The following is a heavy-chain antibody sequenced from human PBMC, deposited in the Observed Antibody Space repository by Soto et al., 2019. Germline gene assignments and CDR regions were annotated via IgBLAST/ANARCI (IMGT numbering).Heavy chain of an antibody. CDR3: ARAGSPHNYDILTGYSKYNWFDP. Sequence: GGSLRLSCAASGFTFSDYYMSWIRQAPGKGLEWVSYISSSGSTIYYADSVKGRFTISRDNAKNSLYLQMNSLRAEDTAVYYCARAGSPHNYDILTGYSKYNWFDPWGQGTLVTVSS. D-gene: IGHD3-9*01. CDR1: GFTFSDYY. J-gene: IGHJ5*02. V-gene: IGHV3-11*01. CDR2: ISSSGSTI.